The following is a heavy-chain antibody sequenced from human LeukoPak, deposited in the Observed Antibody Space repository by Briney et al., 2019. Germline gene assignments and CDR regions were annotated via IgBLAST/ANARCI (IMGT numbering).Heavy chain of an antibody. Sequence: GASVKVSCKTSGYTFTAYYLHWVRQAPGQGLEWMGWINPNSGGTNYAQKFQGRVTVTRDTSISTAYMELSWLRSDDTAVYYCAREANLDCSGGTCYSGGFDYWGQGTLVTVSS. CDR1: GYTFTAYY. D-gene: IGHD2-15*01. CDR2: INPNSGGT. J-gene: IGHJ4*02. V-gene: IGHV1-2*02. CDR3: AREANLDCSGGTCYSGGFDY.